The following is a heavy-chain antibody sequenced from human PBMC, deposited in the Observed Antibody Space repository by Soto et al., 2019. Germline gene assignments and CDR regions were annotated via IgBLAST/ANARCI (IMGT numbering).Heavy chain of an antibody. V-gene: IGHV3-33*01. Sequence: GGSLTLSCAASGFTFSSYGMHWVRQAPGKGLEWVAVIWYDGSNKYYADSVKGRFTISRDNSKNTLYLQMNSLRAEDTAVYYCARDSVAGHDAFDIWGQGTMVTVSS. J-gene: IGHJ3*02. CDR3: ARDSVAGHDAFDI. D-gene: IGHD6-19*01. CDR2: IWYDGSNK. CDR1: GFTFSSYG.